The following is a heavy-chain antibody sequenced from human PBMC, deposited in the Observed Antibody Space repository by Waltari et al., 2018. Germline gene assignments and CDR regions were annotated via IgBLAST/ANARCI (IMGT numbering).Heavy chain of an antibody. D-gene: IGHD6-13*01. V-gene: IGHV4-39*02. J-gene: IGHJ5*02. Sequence: QLQLQESGPGLVKPSETLSLTCTVSGGSISSSSYYWGWIRPPPGKGLEWIGSIYYSGSTYYNPSLKSRVTISVDTSKNQFSLKLSSVTAADTAVYYCAREENSSSGNNNWFDPWGQGTLVTVSS. CDR2: IYYSGST. CDR3: AREENSSSGNNNWFDP. CDR1: GGSISSSSYY.